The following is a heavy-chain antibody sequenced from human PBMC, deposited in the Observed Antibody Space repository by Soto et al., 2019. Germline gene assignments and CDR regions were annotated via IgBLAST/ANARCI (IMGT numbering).Heavy chain of an antibody. Sequence: PSETLSLTCTVSGGSISSSSYYWGWIRQPPGKGLEWIGSIYYSGSTYYNPSLKSRVTISVDASKNQFSLKLSSVTAADTAVYYCARLVIVPDNYFDYWGQGTLVTVSS. CDR2: IYYSGST. D-gene: IGHD2-21*01. CDR1: GGSISSSSYY. CDR3: ARLVIVPDNYFDY. V-gene: IGHV4-39*01. J-gene: IGHJ4*02.